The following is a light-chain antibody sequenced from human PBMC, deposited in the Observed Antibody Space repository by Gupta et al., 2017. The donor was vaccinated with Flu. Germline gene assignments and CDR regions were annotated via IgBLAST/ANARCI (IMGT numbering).Light chain of an antibody. CDR3: QQQNNGHPMYT. CDR2: DAS. CDR1: QSVSRY. V-gene: IGKV3-11*01. Sequence: TLSLSPGERATLACRARQSVSRYLAWYEKKPSQAPRLLIYDASNRAKGINARFSGSGVGTDYTLTISSREPEDFEVYYCQQQNNGHPMYTFGQGTKLDIK. J-gene: IGKJ2*01.